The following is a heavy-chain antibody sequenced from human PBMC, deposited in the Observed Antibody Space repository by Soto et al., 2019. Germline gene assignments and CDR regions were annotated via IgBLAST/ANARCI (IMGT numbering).Heavy chain of an antibody. D-gene: IGHD3-22*01. Sequence: PSETLSLTCTVSGGSISSGDYYWSWIRHPPGKGLEWIGYIYYSGSTYYNPSLKSRVTISVDTSKNQFSLKLSSVTAADTAVYYCARRFGSFYYDSSGFWFDPWGQGTLVTVSS. CDR1: GGSISSGDYY. CDR3: ARRFGSFYYDSSGFWFDP. J-gene: IGHJ5*02. V-gene: IGHV4-30-4*01. CDR2: IYYSGST.